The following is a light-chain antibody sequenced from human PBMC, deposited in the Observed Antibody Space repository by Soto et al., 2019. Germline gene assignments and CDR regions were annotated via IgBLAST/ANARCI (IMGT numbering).Light chain of an antibody. J-gene: IGLJ1*01. CDR3: AAWDDSLNGYYV. CDR1: SSNIGSNT. CDR2: SNN. Sequence: VLAQPPSASGTPGQRVTISCSGSSSNIGSNTVNWYQQLPGTAPKLLIYSNNQRPSGVPDRFSGSKSGTSASLAISGLQSEDEADYYCAAWDDSLNGYYVFGTGTKVTVL. V-gene: IGLV1-44*01.